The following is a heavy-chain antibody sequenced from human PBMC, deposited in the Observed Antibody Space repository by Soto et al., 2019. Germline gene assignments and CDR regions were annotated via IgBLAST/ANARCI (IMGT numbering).Heavy chain of an antibody. D-gene: IGHD2-2*02. CDR2: IIPILGIA. Sequence: QVQLVQSGAEVKKPGSSVKVSCKASGGTFSSYTISWVRQAPGQGLEWMGRIIPILGIANYAQKFQGRVTITADKSTITAYMELSSLRSEDTAVYYCARGGYCSSTSCYMDYYYYYYMDVWGKGTTVTVSS. V-gene: IGHV1-69*02. J-gene: IGHJ6*03. CDR3: ARGGYCSSTSCYMDYYYYYYMDV. CDR1: GGTFSSYT.